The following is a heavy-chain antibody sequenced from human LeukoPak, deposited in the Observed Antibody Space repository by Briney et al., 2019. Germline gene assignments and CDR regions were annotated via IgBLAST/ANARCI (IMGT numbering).Heavy chain of an antibody. J-gene: IGHJ4*02. Sequence: GASVKVSCKASGYTFTSYYMHWVRQAPGQGLEWMGIINPSGGSTSYAQKFQGRVTMTRDTSTSTAYMELSSLRSEDTAVYYCARVVYDSSGPLYYFDYWGQGTLVTVSS. CDR1: GYTFTSYY. CDR3: ARVVYDSSGPLYYFDY. D-gene: IGHD3-22*01. V-gene: IGHV1-46*01. CDR2: INPSGGST.